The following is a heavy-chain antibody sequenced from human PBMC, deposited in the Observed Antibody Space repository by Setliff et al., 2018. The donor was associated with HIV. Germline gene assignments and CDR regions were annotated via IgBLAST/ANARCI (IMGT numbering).Heavy chain of an antibody. V-gene: IGHV1-69*13. J-gene: IGHJ4*02. D-gene: IGHD6-13*01. CDR1: GGTFSSYA. Sequence: SVKVSCKASGGTFSSYAISWVRQAPGQGLEWMGGIIPILTTANYAQKFRGRVTMTADESTSTAYMELSSLRSEDTAVYYCARGIAATLDYWGQGTLVTVSS. CDR3: ARGIAATLDY. CDR2: IIPILTTA.